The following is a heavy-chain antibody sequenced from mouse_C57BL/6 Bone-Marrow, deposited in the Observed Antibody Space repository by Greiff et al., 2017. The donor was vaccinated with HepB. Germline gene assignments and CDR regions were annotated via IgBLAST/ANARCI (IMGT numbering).Heavy chain of an antibody. CDR1: GYTFTDYE. V-gene: IGHV1-15*01. D-gene: IGHD1-1*01. CDR2: IDPETGGT. Sequence: QVQLKESGAELVRPGASVTLSCKASGYTFTDYEMHWVKQTPVHGLEWIGAIDPETGGTAYNQKFKGKAILTADKPSSTAYMQLRSLTSEDSAVYYCARLLLRGYWGQGTTLTVSS. J-gene: IGHJ2*01. CDR3: ARLLLRGY.